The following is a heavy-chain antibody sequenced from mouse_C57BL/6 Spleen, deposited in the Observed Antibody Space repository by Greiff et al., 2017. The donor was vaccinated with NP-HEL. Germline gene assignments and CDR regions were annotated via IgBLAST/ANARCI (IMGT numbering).Heavy chain of an antibody. D-gene: IGHD3-3*01. V-gene: IGHV1-42*01. Sequence: EVQRVESGPELVKPGASVKISCKASGYSFTGYYMNWVKQSPEKSLEWIGEINPSTGGTTYNQKFKAKATLTVDKSSSTAYMQLKSLTSEDSAVYYCARGWVAGDFDVWGTGTTVTVSS. CDR3: ARGWVAGDFDV. J-gene: IGHJ1*03. CDR2: INPSTGGT. CDR1: GYSFTGYY.